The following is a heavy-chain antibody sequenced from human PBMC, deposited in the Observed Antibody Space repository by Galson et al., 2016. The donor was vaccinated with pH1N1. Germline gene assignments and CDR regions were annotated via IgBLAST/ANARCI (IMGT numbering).Heavy chain of an antibody. J-gene: IGHJ5*02. V-gene: IGHV3-21*01. Sequence: SLRLSCAASGFTFSTYTIHWVRQAPGEGLEWVSSITSGGTYLYYADSVKGRFTISRDSAKNSLFLQMISLRVEDTAVYYCARVGCSSSSCSWFDPWGQGTLVTVSS. CDR3: ARVGCSSSSCSWFDP. CDR1: GFTFSTYT. D-gene: IGHD2-2*01. CDR2: ITSGGTYL.